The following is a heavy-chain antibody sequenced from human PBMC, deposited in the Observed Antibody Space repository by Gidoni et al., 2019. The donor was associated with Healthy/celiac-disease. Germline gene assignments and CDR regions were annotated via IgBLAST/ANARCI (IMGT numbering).Heavy chain of an antibody. CDR1: GVTFDAYA. J-gene: IGHJ5*02. D-gene: IGHD5-12*01. CDR3: ARVSGYSGYDLNWFDP. Sequence: EVQLVESGGGVVQPGGSLRLSCAASGVTFDAYAMNWVRQAPGKGLELVSLISGDCGSTYYADSVKGRFTISRDNSKNSLYLQMNSLRTEDTALYYCARVSGYSGYDLNWFDPWGQGTLVTVSS. CDR2: ISGDCGST. V-gene: IGHV3-43*02.